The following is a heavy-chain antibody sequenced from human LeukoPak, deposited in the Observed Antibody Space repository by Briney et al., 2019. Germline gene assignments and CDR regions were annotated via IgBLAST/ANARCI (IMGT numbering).Heavy chain of an antibody. D-gene: IGHD6-13*01. CDR3: ARDPGGIAAAGYYYYYMDV. CDR2: INPSGGST. J-gene: IGHJ6*03. V-gene: IGHV1-46*01. CDR1: GYTFTSYY. Sequence: GASVKVSCKASGYTFTSYYIHWVRQAPGQGLEWMGIINPSGGSTSYAQKFQGRVTMTRDTSTSTVYMELSSLRSEDTAVYYCARDPGGIAAAGYYYYYMDVWGKGTTVTISS.